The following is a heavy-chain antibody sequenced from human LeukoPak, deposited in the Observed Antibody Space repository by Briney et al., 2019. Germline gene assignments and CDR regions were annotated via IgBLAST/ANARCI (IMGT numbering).Heavy chain of an antibody. CDR1: GFTFSDYY. CDR2: ISSSSSYI. J-gene: IGHJ4*02. V-gene: IGHV3-21*01. D-gene: IGHD2-2*01. Sequence: PGGSLRLSCAASGFTFSDYYMSWVRQAPGKGLEWVSSISSSSSYIYYADSVKGRFTISRDNAKNSLYLQMNSLRAEDTAVYYCARGLGSAAISFFDYWGQGTLVTVSS. CDR3: ARGLGSAAISFFDY.